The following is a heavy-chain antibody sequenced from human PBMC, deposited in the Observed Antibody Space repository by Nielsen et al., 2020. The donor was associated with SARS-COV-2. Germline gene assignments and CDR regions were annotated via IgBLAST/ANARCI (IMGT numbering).Heavy chain of an antibody. J-gene: IGHJ6*02. CDR3: ARERVGGITIFGVVTRYGMDV. Sequence: SETLSLTCTVSAGSISSGDYYWSWIRQPPGKGLEWNGYIYYSGSTYYHPSLKSRVTISVDTSKNQFPLKLSSVTAADTALYYCARERVGGITIFGVVTRYGMDVWGQGTTVTVSS. D-gene: IGHD3-3*01. CDR2: IYYSGST. V-gene: IGHV4-30-4*01. CDR1: AGSISSGDYY.